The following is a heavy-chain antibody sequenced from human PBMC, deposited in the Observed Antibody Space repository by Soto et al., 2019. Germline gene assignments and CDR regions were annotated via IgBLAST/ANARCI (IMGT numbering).Heavy chain of an antibody. Sequence: GGSLRLSCAASGFTFSSYAMSWVRQAPGKGLEWVSAISGSGGSTHYADSVKGRFTISRDNSKNTLYLQMNSLRVEDTAVYYCAKRRAPAAAGNVGDYFDYWGQGTLVTVSS. J-gene: IGHJ4*02. V-gene: IGHV3-23*01. D-gene: IGHD6-13*01. CDR3: AKRRAPAAAGNVGDYFDY. CDR1: GFTFSSYA. CDR2: ISGSGGST.